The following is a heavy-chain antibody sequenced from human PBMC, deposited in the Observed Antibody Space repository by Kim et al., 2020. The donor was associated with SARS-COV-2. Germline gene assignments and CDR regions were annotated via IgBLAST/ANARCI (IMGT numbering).Heavy chain of an antibody. Sequence: GGSLRLSCAASGFTFSSYWMHWVRQAPGKGLVWVSRINSDGSSTSYADSVKGRFTISRDNAKNTLYLQMNSLRAEDTAVYYCARGCGVVIDSSGYYYYFDPWGQGTLVTVSS. J-gene: IGHJ5*02. CDR1: GFTFSSYW. CDR3: ARGCGVVIDSSGYYYYFDP. V-gene: IGHV3-74*01. D-gene: IGHD3-22*01. CDR2: INSDGSST.